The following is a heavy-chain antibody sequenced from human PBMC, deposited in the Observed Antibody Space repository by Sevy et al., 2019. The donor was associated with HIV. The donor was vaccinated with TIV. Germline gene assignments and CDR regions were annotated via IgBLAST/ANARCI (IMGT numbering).Heavy chain of an antibody. D-gene: IGHD3-22*01. CDR1: GYTLTGFS. V-gene: IGHV1-24*01. Sequence: ASVKVSCKVTGYTLTGFSMHWVRQTPGKGLEWMGTFDPENGETIYAQKFQGRVIMTEDTSADTAQLDLSGLTSEDTAVYYCATTKDYYDSSGYPFDYWGQGTLVTVSS. CDR2: FDPENGET. CDR3: ATTKDYYDSSGYPFDY. J-gene: IGHJ4*02.